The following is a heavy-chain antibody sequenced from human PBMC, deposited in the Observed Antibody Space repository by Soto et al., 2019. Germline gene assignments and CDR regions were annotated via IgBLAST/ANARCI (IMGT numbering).Heavy chain of an antibody. J-gene: IGHJ1*01. CDR2: ISRLNDKP. CDR3: VKGTGTSEISSLSLREAIPISVQ. V-gene: IGHV1-18*01. Sequence: GASVKVYCKATGYTFTNYGINWVRQAPGQGLEWMGWISRLNDKPNYAQKFQGRFTMTTDTSTSTAYMELRSLRSDDTALYYCVKGTGTSEISSLSLREAIPISVQ. D-gene: IGHD2-21*01. CDR1: GYTFTNYG.